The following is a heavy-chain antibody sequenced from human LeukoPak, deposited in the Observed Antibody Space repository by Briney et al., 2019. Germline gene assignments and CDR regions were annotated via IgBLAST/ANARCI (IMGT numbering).Heavy chain of an antibody. V-gene: IGHV3-23*01. CDR2: ISGSGGST. J-gene: IGHJ4*02. CDR3: ANRYCSGGSCYLDY. D-gene: IGHD2-15*01. CDR1: GFTFSSYA. Sequence: GGSLRLSCAASGFTFSSYAMNWVRQAPGKGLEWVSAISGSGGSTYYADSVKGRFTISRGNSKNTLYLQMSSLRAEDTAVYYCANRYCSGGSCYLDYWGQGTLVTVSS.